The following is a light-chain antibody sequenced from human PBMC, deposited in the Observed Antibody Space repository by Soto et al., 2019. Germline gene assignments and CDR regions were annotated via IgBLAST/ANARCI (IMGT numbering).Light chain of an antibody. Sequence: QSALIQPASVSGSPGQSITISCTGTSSDVGGHNCASWYQQHPGRAPKLMINDVSNRPSGVSDRFSGSKSGNTASLTISGLQAEDEADYYCSSCTRSSPFVFGTGTKLTVL. V-gene: IGLV2-14*01. J-gene: IGLJ1*01. CDR3: SSCTRSSPFV. CDR1: SSDVGGHNC. CDR2: DVS.